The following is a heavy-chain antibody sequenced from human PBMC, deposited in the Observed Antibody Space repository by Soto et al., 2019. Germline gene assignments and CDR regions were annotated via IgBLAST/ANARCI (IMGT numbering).Heavy chain of an antibody. D-gene: IGHD5-12*01. CDR1: GGSLRRGGPF. V-gene: IGHV4-31*03. J-gene: IGHJ1*01. Sequence: QVQLQESGPGLVKPSQTLSLTCTVSGGSLRRGGPFWNWIRQPPGKGLEWIGYISYSGSTYYNPSLKSRVTISVDTSKNQFSLKMSSVTAADTAVYYCARDYSGYDFLHWGQGTLVTVSS. CDR2: ISYSGST. CDR3: ARDYSGYDFLH.